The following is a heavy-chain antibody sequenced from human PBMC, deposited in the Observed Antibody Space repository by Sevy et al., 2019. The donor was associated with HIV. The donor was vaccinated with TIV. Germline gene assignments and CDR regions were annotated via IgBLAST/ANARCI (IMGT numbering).Heavy chain of an antibody. Sequence: GGSLRLSCAASGFTFSSYAMSWVRQAPGKGLEWVSAISGSGGSTYYAHSVKGGFTISEDNSKNTLYLQMNSLRAEDTAVYYCAKGGGDYYGSWGQGTLVTVSS. CDR1: GFTFSSYA. V-gene: IGHV3-23*01. J-gene: IGHJ5*02. CDR3: AKGGGDYYGS. CDR2: ISGSGGST. D-gene: IGHD3-10*01.